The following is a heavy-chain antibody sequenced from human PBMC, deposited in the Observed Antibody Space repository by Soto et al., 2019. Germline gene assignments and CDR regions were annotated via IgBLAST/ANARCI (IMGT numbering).Heavy chain of an antibody. Sequence: HPGGSLRLSCAASGFTFSSYGMHWVRQAPGKGLEWVAVIWYDGSNKYYADSVKGRFTISRDNSKNTLYLQMNSLRAEDTAVYYCAKRSRLHLGELPANNWFDPWGQGTLVTVSS. CDR1: GFTFSSYG. CDR2: IWYDGSNK. CDR3: AKRSRLHLGELPANNWFDP. J-gene: IGHJ5*02. D-gene: IGHD3-16*01. V-gene: IGHV3-33*06.